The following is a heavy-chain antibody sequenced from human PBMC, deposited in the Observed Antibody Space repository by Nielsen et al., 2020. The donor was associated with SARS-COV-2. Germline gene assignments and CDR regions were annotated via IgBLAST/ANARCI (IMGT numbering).Heavy chain of an antibody. Sequence: ASVKVSCKVSGYTLTELSMHWVRQAPGKGLEWMGGFDPEDGETIYAQKFQGRVTMTEDTSTDTAYMELSSLRSEDTAVYYCATSMVRGVIVPYYYYYGMDVWGQGTTVTVSS. CDR2: FDPEDGET. J-gene: IGHJ6*02. D-gene: IGHD3-10*01. CDR1: GYTLTELS. V-gene: IGHV1-24*01. CDR3: ATSMVRGVIVPYYYYYGMDV.